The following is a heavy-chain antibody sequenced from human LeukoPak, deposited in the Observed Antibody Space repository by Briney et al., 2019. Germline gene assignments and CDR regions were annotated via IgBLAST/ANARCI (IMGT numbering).Heavy chain of an antibody. Sequence: GGSLRLSCAASGFIFSTYAMTWVRQAPGKGLEWVPAISSTGGHTYYADPVKGRFTISRDNSKSTLYLQMNSLRAEDTAIYYCAKDSKEKRVKVTGGGFDYWGQGALVTVSS. CDR1: GFIFSTYA. CDR3: AKDSKEKRVKVTGGGFDY. V-gene: IGHV3-23*01. J-gene: IGHJ4*02. D-gene: IGHD2-8*02. CDR2: ISSTGGHT.